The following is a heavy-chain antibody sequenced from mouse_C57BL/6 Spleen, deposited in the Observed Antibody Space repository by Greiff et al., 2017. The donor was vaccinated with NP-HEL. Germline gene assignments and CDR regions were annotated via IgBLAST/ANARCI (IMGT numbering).Heavy chain of an antibody. CDR1: GFTFSSYA. Sequence: EVQVVESGGGLVKPGASVKLSCAASGFTFSSYAMSWVRQTPGKRLEWVGTISAGGSYTYYPDNVKGRFTFSRDNAKNNLYLQLSHLKSEDTAMDYYASEYYDSSSFDYWGQGTTLTVSS. CDR3: ASEYYDSSSFDY. J-gene: IGHJ2*01. V-gene: IGHV5-4*01. CDR2: ISAGGSYT. D-gene: IGHD1-1*01.